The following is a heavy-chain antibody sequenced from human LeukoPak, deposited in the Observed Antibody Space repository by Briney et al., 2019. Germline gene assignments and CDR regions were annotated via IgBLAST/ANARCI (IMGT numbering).Heavy chain of an antibody. CDR1: GFTFSSYG. Sequence: PGGSLRLSCAASGFTFSSYGMHWVRQAPGKGREWVAFIRYDGSNKYYADSVKGRFTISRDNSKNTLYLQMNSLRAEDTAVYYCAQDPYPPYYYDSSGKSGLFDYWGQGTLVTVSS. V-gene: IGHV3-30*02. J-gene: IGHJ4*02. CDR3: AQDPYPPYYYDSSGKSGLFDY. CDR2: IRYDGSNK. D-gene: IGHD3-22*01.